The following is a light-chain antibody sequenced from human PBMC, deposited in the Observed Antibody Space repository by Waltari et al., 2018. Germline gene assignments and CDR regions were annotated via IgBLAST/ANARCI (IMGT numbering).Light chain of an antibody. J-gene: IGLJ3*02. CDR1: SSDIRTYNY. CDR2: DVS. V-gene: IGLV2-14*03. CDR3: SSYTRVSASVV. Sequence: QSALPQPASASGSPGPSTTISCPGPSSDIRTYNYPSWYQQHPRRAPKPIIYDVSKRPSGVSIRFSGSKSDNTASLTISGLQAEDEADYYCSSYTRVSASVVFGGGTKLTVL.